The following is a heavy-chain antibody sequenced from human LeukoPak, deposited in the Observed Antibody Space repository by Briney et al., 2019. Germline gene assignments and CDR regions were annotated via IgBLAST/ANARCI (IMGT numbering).Heavy chain of an antibody. Sequence: GGSLRLSCAAAGFAFSSYAMSWVRQAPGKGLEWVSSISGTGGRTYYADSVKGRFTISRDNSKNTLDLQMNSLRADDTAVYYCARDGYSNYWYLNLWGQGTLVTVSS. J-gene: IGHJ4*02. CDR2: ISGTGGRT. V-gene: IGHV3-23*01. D-gene: IGHD6-13*01. CDR3: ARDGYSNYWYLNL. CDR1: GFAFSSYA.